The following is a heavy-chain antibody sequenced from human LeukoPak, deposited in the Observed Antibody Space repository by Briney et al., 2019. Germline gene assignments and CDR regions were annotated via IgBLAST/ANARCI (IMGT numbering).Heavy chain of an antibody. CDR3: AKVGYGDYSGFAY. V-gene: IGHV3-30*02. CDR2: IRYDGSNK. D-gene: IGHD4-17*01. J-gene: IGHJ4*02. Sequence: GGSLRLSCAASGFTFSNYGMHWVRQAPGKGLEWVAFIRYDGSNKYYADSVKGRFTISRDNSKNTLYLQMNSLRAEDTAVYYCAKVGYGDYSGFAYWGQGPLVTVSS. CDR1: GFTFSNYG.